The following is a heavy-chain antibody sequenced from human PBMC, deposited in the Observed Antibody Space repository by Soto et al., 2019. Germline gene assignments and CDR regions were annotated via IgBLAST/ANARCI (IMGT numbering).Heavy chain of an antibody. V-gene: IGHV4-59*12. CDR2: MYYNGNI. CDR1: GGSISNYY. D-gene: IGHD5-12*01. Sequence: PSETLSLTCNVSGGSISNYYWTWLRQSPEKGLEWIGYMYYNGNINYNPSLKSRVTISIDTSKNQLSLQLTSVTAADTAVYYCARDTYSGYDFGLWGQGTLVTVSS. J-gene: IGHJ5*02. CDR3: ARDTYSGYDFGL.